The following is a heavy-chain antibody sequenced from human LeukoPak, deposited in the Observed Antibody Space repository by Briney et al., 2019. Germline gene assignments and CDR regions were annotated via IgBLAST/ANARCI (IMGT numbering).Heavy chain of an antibody. V-gene: IGHV1-18*01. CDR3: AGQVRGYSYGYLDY. Sequence: ASVKVSCKASGYTFTSYGISWVRQAPGQGLEWMGWISAYNGNTNYAQKLQGRVTMTTDTSTSTAYMELSSLRSEDTAVYYCAGQVRGYSYGYLDYWGQGTLVTVSS. D-gene: IGHD5-18*01. CDR1: GYTFTSYG. J-gene: IGHJ4*02. CDR2: ISAYNGNT.